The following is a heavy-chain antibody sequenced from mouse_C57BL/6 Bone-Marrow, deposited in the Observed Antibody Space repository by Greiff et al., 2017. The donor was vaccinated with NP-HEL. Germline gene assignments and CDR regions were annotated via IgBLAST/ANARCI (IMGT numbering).Heavy chain of an antibody. CDR2: IYPGDGDT. D-gene: IGHD1-1*01. CDR1: GYAFSSSW. V-gene: IGHV1-82*01. Sequence: QVQLQQSGPELVKPGASVKISCQASGYAFSSSWMNWVKQRPGKGREWIGRIYPGDGDTNYNGKFKGKATLTADKSSSTAYMQISSLHTEDSAVYFCERHCGSSSWFAYWGQGTLVTVSA. CDR3: ERHCGSSSWFAY. J-gene: IGHJ3*01.